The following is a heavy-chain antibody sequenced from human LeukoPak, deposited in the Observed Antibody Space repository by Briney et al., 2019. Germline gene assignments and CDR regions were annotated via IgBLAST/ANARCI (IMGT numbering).Heavy chain of an antibody. Sequence: GSLRLSCAASGFTVSDNYMSWVRQAPGKGLEWVSVFYSGGGNTNYANSVKGRFTISRDNSKNTLHLQMNSLRAEDTAVYYCARERYCGGDCYSFAFDIWGQGTMVTVSS. CDR2: FYSGGGNT. J-gene: IGHJ3*02. V-gene: IGHV3-66*01. D-gene: IGHD2-21*02. CDR3: ARERYCGGDCYSFAFDI. CDR1: GFTVSDNY.